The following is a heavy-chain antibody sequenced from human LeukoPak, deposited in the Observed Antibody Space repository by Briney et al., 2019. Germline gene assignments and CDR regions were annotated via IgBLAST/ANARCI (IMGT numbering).Heavy chain of an antibody. V-gene: IGHV4-59*11. Sequence: SETLSLTCTVSGGSITSHSWSWIRQPPGKGLEWIGYIFYTGHTTYNPSLRSRVTISVDTSKTQFSLRLTSVTAADTAVYFCARDTDRISSPGSWFDPWGQGTLVTVSS. D-gene: IGHD2/OR15-2a*01. CDR1: GGSITSHS. J-gene: IGHJ5*02. CDR3: ARDTDRISSPGSWFDP. CDR2: IFYTGHT.